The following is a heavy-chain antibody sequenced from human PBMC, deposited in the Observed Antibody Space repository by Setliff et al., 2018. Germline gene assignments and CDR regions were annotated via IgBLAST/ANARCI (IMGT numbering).Heavy chain of an antibody. CDR3: ARQPTGTYQWTFDS. CDR1: GDSIRSSRYY. D-gene: IGHD1-26*01. J-gene: IGHJ4*02. Sequence: SETLSLTCTVSGDSIRSSRYYWGWIRQPPGKGLEWIGSIYSSGNTYYNPSLKRRVTISVDTTKNQFSLQLNSVTAADTAVYYCARQPTGTYQWTFDSWGQGTLVTVSS. CDR2: IYSSGNT. V-gene: IGHV4-39*07.